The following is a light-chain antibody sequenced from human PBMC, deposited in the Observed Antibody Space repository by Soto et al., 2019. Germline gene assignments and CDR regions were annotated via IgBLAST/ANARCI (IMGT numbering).Light chain of an antibody. J-gene: IGLJ1*01. CDR3: AAWDDSLNGYV. CDR2: AYS. CDR1: SSNIVSNT. Sequence: QLVLTQPPSASGTPGQRVTISCSGSSSNIVSNTVNWYQHLPGAAPKLLMYAYSQRPSGIPDRFSGSKSGASASLAISGLQSEDEADYYCAAWDDSLNGYVFGTGTKVTVL. V-gene: IGLV1-44*01.